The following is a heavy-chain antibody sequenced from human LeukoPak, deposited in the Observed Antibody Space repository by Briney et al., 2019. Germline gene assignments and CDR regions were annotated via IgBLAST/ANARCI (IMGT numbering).Heavy chain of an antibody. CDR2: INPNSGGT. CDR3: AREPGDYVDAFDI. D-gene: IGHD4-17*01. Sequence: VASVKVSCKASGHTFTGYYMHWVRQAPGQGLEWMGWINPNSGGTNYAQKFQGRVTMTRDTSISTAYMELSRLRSDDTAVYYCAREPGDYVDAFDIWGQGTMVTVSS. CDR1: GHTFTGYY. V-gene: IGHV1-2*02. J-gene: IGHJ3*02.